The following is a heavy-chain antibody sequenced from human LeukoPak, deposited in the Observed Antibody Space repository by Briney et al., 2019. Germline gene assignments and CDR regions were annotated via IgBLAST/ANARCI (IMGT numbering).Heavy chain of an antibody. CDR2: ISGSGGST. CDR3: AKTVVGAGWNYFDY. J-gene: IGHJ4*02. V-gene: IGHV3-23*01. CDR1: GFTFSSYA. D-gene: IGHD3-9*01. Sequence: GGSLRLSCAASGFTFSSYAMSWVRQAPGKGLEWVSAISGSGGSTYYADSVKGRFTISRDDSKNTLYLQMSSLRGEDTAVYYCAKTVVGAGWNYFDYWGQGTLVTVSS.